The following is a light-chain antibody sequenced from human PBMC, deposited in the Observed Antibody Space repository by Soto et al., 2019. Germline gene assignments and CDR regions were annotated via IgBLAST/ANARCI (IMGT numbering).Light chain of an antibody. CDR1: QGISSF. CDR3: QQYHSYPAS. CDR2: DAS. Sequence: DIQMNQSPSSLSASVGDRVTITCRASQGISSFLAWFQQKPGKAPKSLIYDASTLQSGVSSRFRDSGSDTHFSLTISSLQPEDFATYYCQQYHSYPASFGQGTKVEIK. J-gene: IGKJ1*01. V-gene: IGKV1-16*01.